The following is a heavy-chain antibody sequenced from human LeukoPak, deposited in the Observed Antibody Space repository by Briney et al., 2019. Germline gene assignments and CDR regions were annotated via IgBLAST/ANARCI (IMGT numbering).Heavy chain of an antibody. CDR1: GFTFSNYN. Sequence: PGGSLRLSCAASGFTFSNYNMNWVRQAPGKGLVWVSRINGDGSTTSYADSVKGGFTISRDNAKNTLYLQMNSLRAEDTAVYYCATGNYYDSRGYYTFGHWGQGTLVTVSS. D-gene: IGHD3-22*01. CDR2: INGDGSTT. V-gene: IGHV3-74*01. J-gene: IGHJ1*01. CDR3: ATGNYYDSRGYYTFGH.